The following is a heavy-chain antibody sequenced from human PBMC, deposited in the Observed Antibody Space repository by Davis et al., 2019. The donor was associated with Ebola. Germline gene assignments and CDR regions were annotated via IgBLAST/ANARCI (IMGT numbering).Heavy chain of an antibody. J-gene: IGHJ4*02. D-gene: IGHD6-19*01. CDR1: GFTVRDYY. CDR3: ARTARSSGWPFGY. Sequence: GESLKISCAASGFTVRDYYMSWIRQAPGKGLEWVSYISSSSSYTNYADSVKGRFTISRDKAKNTPYLQINSLRADDTAVYYCARTARSSGWPFGYWGQGTLVTVSS. V-gene: IGHV3-11*03. CDR2: ISSSSSYT.